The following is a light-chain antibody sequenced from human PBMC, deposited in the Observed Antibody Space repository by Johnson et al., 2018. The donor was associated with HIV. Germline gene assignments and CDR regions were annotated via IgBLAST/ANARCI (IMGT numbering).Light chain of an antibody. Sequence: QSLLTQPPSVSAAPGQKVTISCSGSSSNIGNKYVSWYQQLPGTAPKLLIYENSKRPSGIPDRFSGSKSGTSATLGITGLQTGDAADYYCGTWDTSLSSVRFFGSGTKVTVL. CDR1: SSNIGNKY. CDR3: GTWDTSLSSVRF. CDR2: ENS. V-gene: IGLV1-51*02. J-gene: IGLJ1*01.